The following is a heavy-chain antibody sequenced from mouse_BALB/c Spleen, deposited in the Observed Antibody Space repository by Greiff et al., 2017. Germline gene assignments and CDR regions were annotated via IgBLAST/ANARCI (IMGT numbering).Heavy chain of an antibody. CDR1: GYTFTSYW. D-gene: IGHD2-4*01. CDR3: TRGRDYEGFAY. CDR2: IYPSDSYT. Sequence: QVQLQQPGAELVRPGASVKLSCKASGYTFTSYWINWVKQRPGQGLEWIGNIYPSDSYTNYNQKFKDKATLTVDKSSSTAYMQLSSPTSEDSAVYYCTRGRDYEGFAYWGQGTLVTVSA. V-gene: IGHV1-69*02. J-gene: IGHJ3*01.